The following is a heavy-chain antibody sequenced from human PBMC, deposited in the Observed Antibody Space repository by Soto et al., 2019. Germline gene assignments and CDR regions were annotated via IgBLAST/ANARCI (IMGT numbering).Heavy chain of an antibody. D-gene: IGHD3-22*01. CDR2: IWYDGSNK. J-gene: IGHJ1*01. CDR1: GFTFSSYG. CDR3: ARSYYYDSSGYYRSFFQH. V-gene: IGHV3-33*01. Sequence: QVQLVESGGGVVQPGRSLRLSCAASGFTFSSYGMQWVRQAPGKGLEWVAVIWYDGSNKYYADSVKGRFTISRDNSKNTLYLQMNSLRAEDTAVYYCARSYYYDSSGYYRSFFQHWGQGTLVTVSS.